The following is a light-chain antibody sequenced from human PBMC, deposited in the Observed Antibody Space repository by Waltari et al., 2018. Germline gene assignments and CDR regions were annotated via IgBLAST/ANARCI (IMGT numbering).Light chain of an antibody. CDR1: KLGDKI. Sequence: SYELTQPPSVSVSPGQTATIPCSGNKLGDKIARWYQRSPGQSPLLVIDQDNKRPSGIPDRFSGSNSGNTATLTITGTQPIDEADYYCQACDSNIVIFGGGTKLTVL. CDR3: QACDSNIVI. J-gene: IGLJ2*01. CDR2: QDN. V-gene: IGLV3-1*01.